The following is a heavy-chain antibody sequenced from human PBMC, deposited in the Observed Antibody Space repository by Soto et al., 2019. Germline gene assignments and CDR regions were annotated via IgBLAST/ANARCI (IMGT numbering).Heavy chain of an antibody. V-gene: IGHV3-23*01. CDR1: GFTFSSYG. CDR2: ISGSGGST. Sequence: EVQLLESGGGLVQPGGSLRISCAASGFTFSSYGMSWVRQAPGKGLEWVSGISGSGGSTYYADSVKGRFTISRDNSKNTLYLQMNSLRAEDTAVYYCAKKGQGTYHLEYWGQGTLVTVSS. J-gene: IGHJ4*02. CDR3: AKKGQGTYHLEY. D-gene: IGHD2-2*01.